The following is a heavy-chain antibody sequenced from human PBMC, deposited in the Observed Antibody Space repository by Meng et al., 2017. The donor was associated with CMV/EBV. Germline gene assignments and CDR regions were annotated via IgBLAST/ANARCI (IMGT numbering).Heavy chain of an antibody. J-gene: IGHJ6*02. CDR2: IIPILGIA. Sequence: SVKVSCKASGDTHSKYVTSWVRQAPGQGLEWMGGIIPILGIANYAQKFQGRVTITADKSTSTAYMELSSLRSEDTAVYYCAREGGVVVPAAIEHYYYYYGMDVWGQGTTVTVSS. V-gene: IGHV1-69*10. D-gene: IGHD2-2*02. CDR3: AREGGVVVPAAIEHYYYYYGMDV. CDR1: GDTHSKYV.